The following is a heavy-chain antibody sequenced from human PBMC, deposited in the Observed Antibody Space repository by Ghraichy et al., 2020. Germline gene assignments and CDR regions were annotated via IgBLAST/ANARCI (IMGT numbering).Heavy chain of an antibody. CDR2: IYYSGST. Sequence: SETLSLTCTVSGGSISSSSYYWGWIRQPPGKGLEWIGSIYYSGSTYYNPSLKSRVTISVDTSKNQFSPRLNSVTAADTAVYYCARHSSVTAFYFQHWGQGTLVAVSS. CDR3: ARHSSVTAFYFQH. V-gene: IGHV4-39*01. D-gene: IGHD2-21*02. J-gene: IGHJ1*01. CDR1: GGSISSSSYY.